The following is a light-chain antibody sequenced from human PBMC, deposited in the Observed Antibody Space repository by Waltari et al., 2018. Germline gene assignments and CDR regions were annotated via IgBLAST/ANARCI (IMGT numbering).Light chain of an antibody. Sequence: QSVLTQPPSVSGAPGQTVTIPCPGSRSNLVAVDDVHWYQQVPGTAPKLLIFRNNNRPSGVPDRFSGSKSGTSASLAITGLRAEDEAYYYCQSYDSSLSGPVVFGGGTRLIVL. J-gene: IGLJ2*01. CDR1: RSNLVAVDD. CDR3: QSYDSSLSGPVV. CDR2: RNN. V-gene: IGLV1-40*01.